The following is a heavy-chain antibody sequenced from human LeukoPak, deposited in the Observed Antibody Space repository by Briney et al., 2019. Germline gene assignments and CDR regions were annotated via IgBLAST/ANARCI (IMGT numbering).Heavy chain of an antibody. Sequence: GGSLRLSCAASRFTFSNYVMHWVRQAPGKGLEWVAVISYDGSDKYYADSVKGRFTISRDNSKNTLYLQMNSLRAEDTAVYYCAREAAAVYYYYMDVWGKGTTVTISS. CDR1: RFTFSNYV. V-gene: IGHV3-30*03. CDR2: ISYDGSDK. D-gene: IGHD6-13*01. CDR3: AREAAAVYYYYMDV. J-gene: IGHJ6*03.